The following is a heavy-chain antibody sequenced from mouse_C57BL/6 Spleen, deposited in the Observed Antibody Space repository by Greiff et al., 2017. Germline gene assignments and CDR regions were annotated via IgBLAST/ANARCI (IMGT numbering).Heavy chain of an antibody. J-gene: IGHJ2*01. Sequence: EVQLVESGGDLVKPGGSLKLSCAASGFTFSSYGMSWVRQTPDKRLEWVATISSGGSYTYYPDSVKGRFTLSRDNAKNPLYLQMSSLKSEDTAMYYCARQGYDYPDYWGQGTTLTVSS. CDR2: ISSGGSYT. CDR3: ARQGYDYPDY. CDR1: GFTFSSYG. V-gene: IGHV5-6*01. D-gene: IGHD2-4*01.